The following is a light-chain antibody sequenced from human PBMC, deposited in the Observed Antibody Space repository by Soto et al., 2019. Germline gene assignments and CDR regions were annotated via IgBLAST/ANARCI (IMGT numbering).Light chain of an antibody. CDR2: GAS. J-gene: IGKJ4*01. CDR1: QSVSRSY. V-gene: IGKV3-20*01. CDR3: QQYGSSRLT. Sequence: EIVLTQSPGTPSLSPGEKATLSCRASQSVSRSYLAWYQQKPGQAPRLLIYGASSRATGIPDRFSGSGSGTDFTLTISRLEPGDFAVYYCQQYGSSRLTFGGGTKV.